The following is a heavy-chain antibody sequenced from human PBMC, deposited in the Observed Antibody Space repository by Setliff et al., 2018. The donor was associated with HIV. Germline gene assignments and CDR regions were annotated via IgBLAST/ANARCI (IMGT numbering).Heavy chain of an antibody. V-gene: IGHV3-48*01. D-gene: IGHD2-15*01. CDR3: ARDFCGSSCSSGYGYFDH. CDR1: GFTFRSHW. Sequence: GGSLRLSCAASGFTFRSHWMGWVRQAPGKGLEWVSYISPSSTIIYYPDSVKGRFTTSRDNARNSLYLEMNSLRADDTAVYYCARDFCGSSCSSGYGYFDHWGQGTLVTVSS. CDR2: ISPSSTII. J-gene: IGHJ4*02.